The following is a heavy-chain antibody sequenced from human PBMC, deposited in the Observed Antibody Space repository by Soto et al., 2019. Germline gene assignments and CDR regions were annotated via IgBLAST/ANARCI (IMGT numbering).Heavy chain of an antibody. Sequence: ASVKVPCKASGYTFTSYGISWVRQAPGQWLEWMGWISAYNGNTNYAQKLQGRVTMTTDTSTSTAYMELRSLRSDDTAVYYCARAGDTAMVMRYYYYGMDVWGQGTTVTVSS. J-gene: IGHJ6*02. V-gene: IGHV1-18*01. D-gene: IGHD5-18*01. CDR2: ISAYNGNT. CDR3: ARAGDTAMVMRYYYYGMDV. CDR1: GYTFTSYG.